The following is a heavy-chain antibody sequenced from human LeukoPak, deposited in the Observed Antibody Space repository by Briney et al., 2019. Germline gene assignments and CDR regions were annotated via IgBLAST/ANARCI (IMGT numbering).Heavy chain of an antibody. J-gene: IGHJ4*02. V-gene: IGHV1-69*04. CDR2: IIPIFGIA. CDR3: ARVGYYDSSGFEFDY. Sequence: ASVKVSCKASGGTFSSYAISWARQAPGQGLEWMGRIIPIFGIANYAQKFQGRVTITADKSTSTAYMELSSLRSEDTAVYYCARVGYYDSSGFEFDYWGQGTLVTVSS. D-gene: IGHD3-22*01. CDR1: GGTFSSYA.